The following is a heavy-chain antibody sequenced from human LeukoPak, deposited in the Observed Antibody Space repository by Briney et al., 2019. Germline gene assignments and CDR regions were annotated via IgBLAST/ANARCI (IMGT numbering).Heavy chain of an antibody. CDR2: ISSGSSYI. V-gene: IGHV3-21*01. D-gene: IGHD3-10*01. CDR3: ARVGGITLALAPSPFPDYNYYYMDV. Sequence: GGSLRLSCAASRFTFSSYNMNWVRQAPGKGLEWVSSISSGSSYIYYADSVKGRFTISRDNAKNSLYLQMNSLRAEDTAVYYCARVGGITLALAPSPFPDYNYYYMDVWGKGTTVTVSS. CDR1: RFTFSSYN. J-gene: IGHJ6*03.